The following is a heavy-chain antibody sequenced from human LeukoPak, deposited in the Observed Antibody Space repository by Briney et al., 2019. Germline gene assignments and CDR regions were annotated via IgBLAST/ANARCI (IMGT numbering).Heavy chain of an antibody. J-gene: IGHJ4*02. V-gene: IGHV1-8*01. CDR1: GYTFTSYD. D-gene: IGHD3-3*01. CDR3: ARASRYYDFWSGYRFDY. Sequence: ASVKVSCKASGYTFTSYDINWVRQATGQGLEWMGWMNPNSGNTGYAQKFQGRVTMARDTSTSTVYMELSSLRSEDTAVYYCARASRYYDFWSGYRFDYWGQGTLVTVSS. CDR2: MNPNSGNT.